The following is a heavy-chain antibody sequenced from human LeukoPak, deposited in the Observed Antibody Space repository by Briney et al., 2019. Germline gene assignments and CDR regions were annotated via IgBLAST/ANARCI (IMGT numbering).Heavy chain of an antibody. CDR3: ARGIPADY. V-gene: IGHV3-48*01. Sequence: PGGSLRLSCAASGFTFSSYSMNWVRQAPGKGLEWVSYISSSSSTIYYADSVKGRFTISRDNSKNTLYLQMNSLRAEDTAVYYCARGIPADYWDQGTLVTVSS. CDR1: GFTFSSYS. D-gene: IGHD6-13*01. J-gene: IGHJ4*02. CDR2: ISSSSSTI.